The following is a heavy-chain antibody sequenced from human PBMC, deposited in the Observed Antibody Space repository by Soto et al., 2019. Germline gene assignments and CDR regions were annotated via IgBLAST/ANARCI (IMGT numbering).Heavy chain of an antibody. CDR2: IYYSGST. D-gene: IGHD3-22*01. Sequence: WTWIRQHPGTGLEWIGYIYYSGSTYYNPSLKSRLIMSVDTSKNQFFLNLSSVTAADTAVYYCARARDRSVYPLDYWGQGTLVTVSA. V-gene: IGHV4-31*02. J-gene: IGHJ4*02. CDR3: ARARDRSVYPLDY.